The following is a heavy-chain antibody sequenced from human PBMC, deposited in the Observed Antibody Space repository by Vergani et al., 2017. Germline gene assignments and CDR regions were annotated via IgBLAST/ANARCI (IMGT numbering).Heavy chain of an antibody. V-gene: IGHV3-33*01. CDR3: ARDLNFDGYNSDYYDGMDV. CDR2: IWYDGSNK. Sequence: QVQLVESGGGVVQPGRSLRLSCAASGFTFSSYGMHWVRQAPGKGLEWVAVIWYDGSNKYYADSVKGRFTISRDNSKNTLYLQMNSLRAADTAVYYCARDLNFDGYNSDYYDGMDVWGQGTTVTVSS. CDR1: GFTFSSYG. J-gene: IGHJ6*02. D-gene: IGHD5-24*01.